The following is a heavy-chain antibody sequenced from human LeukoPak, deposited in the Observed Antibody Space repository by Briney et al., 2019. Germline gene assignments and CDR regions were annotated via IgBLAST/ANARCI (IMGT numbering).Heavy chain of an antibody. V-gene: IGHV3-48*01. CDR2: ISSSSSTI. D-gene: IGHD4-17*01. J-gene: IGHJ4*02. Sequence: PGESLRLSCAASGFTFSSYSMNWVRQAPGKGLKWVSYISSSSSTIYYADSVKGRFTISRDNAKNSLYLQMNSLRAEDTAVYYCARDSNDGDYAGVLFDYWGQGTLVTVSS. CDR1: GFTFSSYS. CDR3: ARDSNDGDYAGVLFDY.